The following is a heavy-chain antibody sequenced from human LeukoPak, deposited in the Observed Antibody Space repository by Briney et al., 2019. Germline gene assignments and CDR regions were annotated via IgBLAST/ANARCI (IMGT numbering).Heavy chain of an antibody. V-gene: IGHV3-11*01. CDR3: ARNKDNYHYYMDV. J-gene: IGHJ6*03. CDR1: GFTFSNAW. D-gene: IGHD1/OR15-1a*01. Sequence: GGSMRLSCAASGFTFSNAWMSWIRQAPGKGLEWVSYISSSGGTIYYADSVKGRFTISRDNAKNSLYLQMNSLRAEDTAVYYCARNKDNYHYYMDVWGKGTTVTISS. CDR2: ISSSGGTI.